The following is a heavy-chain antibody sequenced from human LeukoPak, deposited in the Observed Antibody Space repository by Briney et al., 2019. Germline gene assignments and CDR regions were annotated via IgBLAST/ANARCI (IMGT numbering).Heavy chain of an antibody. Sequence: ASVKVSCKASGYTFTSYYMHWVRQAPGQGLEWTGIINPSGGSTSYAQKFQGRVTMTRDTSTSTVYMELSSLRSEDTAVYYCARGSAYYYDSSGYSLDDYWGQGTLVTVSS. CDR1: GYTFTSYY. D-gene: IGHD3-22*01. V-gene: IGHV1-46*01. J-gene: IGHJ4*02. CDR3: ARGSAYYYDSSGYSLDDY. CDR2: INPSGGST.